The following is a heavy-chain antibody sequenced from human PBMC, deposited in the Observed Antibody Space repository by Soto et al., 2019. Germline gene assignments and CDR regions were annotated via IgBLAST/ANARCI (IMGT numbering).Heavy chain of an antibody. CDR2: ISSSGSTI. CDR1: GFTFSSYE. D-gene: IGHD6-19*01. J-gene: IGHJ4*02. Sequence: GGSLRLSCAASGFTFSSYEMNWVRQAPGKGLEWVSYISSSGSTIYYADSVKGRFTISRDNAKNPLYLQMNSLRAEDTAVYYCARESVAGNYWGQGTLVTVSS. V-gene: IGHV3-48*03. CDR3: ARESVAGNY.